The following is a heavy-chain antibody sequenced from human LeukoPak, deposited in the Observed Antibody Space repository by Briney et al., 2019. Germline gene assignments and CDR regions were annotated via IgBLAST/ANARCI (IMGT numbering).Heavy chain of an antibody. V-gene: IGHV4-34*01. CDR3: ARPRISTRWFDP. CDR1: DGSFSGYY. CDR2: INHSRGT. D-gene: IGHD5/OR15-5a*01. J-gene: IGHJ5*02. Sequence: SETLSLTCVVDDGSFSGYYWSWIRQPPGKGLEWIGEINHSRGTNYNPSLKSRVTISVDTFKNQFSLKLSSVTAADTAVYYCARPRISTRWFDPWGQGTLVTVSS.